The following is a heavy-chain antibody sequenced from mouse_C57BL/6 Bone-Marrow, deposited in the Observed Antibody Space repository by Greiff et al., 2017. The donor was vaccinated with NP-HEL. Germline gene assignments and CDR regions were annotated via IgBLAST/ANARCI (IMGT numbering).Heavy chain of an antibody. V-gene: IGHV1-66*01. CDR2: IYPGSGNT. Sequence: QVQLQQSGPELVKPGASVKISCKASGYSFTSYYIHWVKQRPGQGLEWIGWIYPGSGNTKYNEKFKGKATLTADTSSSTAYMQLSSLTSEDSAVYYCARDYYEDAMDYWGQGTSVTVSS. D-gene: IGHD1-1*01. J-gene: IGHJ4*01. CDR3: ARDYYEDAMDY. CDR1: GYSFTSYY.